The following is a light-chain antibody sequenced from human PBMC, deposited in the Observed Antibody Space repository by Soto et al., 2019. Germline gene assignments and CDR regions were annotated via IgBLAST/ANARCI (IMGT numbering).Light chain of an antibody. CDR2: DAY. J-gene: IGKJ4*01. CDR3: QQYDNWPLT. CDR1: QSMRIN. V-gene: IGKV3-15*01. Sequence: EIEMTQSPATLSVSPGERASLSCRASQSMRINLAWHQQKPGQAPRLLIYDAYTRATGIPARFRGSGSGTEFTLTISSLQSEDFAVYYCQQYDNWPLTFGGGTKVDI.